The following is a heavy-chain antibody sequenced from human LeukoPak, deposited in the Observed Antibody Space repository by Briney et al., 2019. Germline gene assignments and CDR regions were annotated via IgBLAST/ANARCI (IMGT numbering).Heavy chain of an antibody. CDR1: GGSIRSSTYY. Sequence: SETLSLTCTVSGGSIRSSTYYWGWIRQPPGKGLEWIGSIYHSGITYYNPSLMSRVSISVDTSKKQFSLKVSSVTAADTAVYYCARDISSGWFISIDSWGQGTLVTVSS. CDR2: IYHSGIT. V-gene: IGHV4-39*07. J-gene: IGHJ4*02. CDR3: ARDISSGWFISIDS. D-gene: IGHD6-19*01.